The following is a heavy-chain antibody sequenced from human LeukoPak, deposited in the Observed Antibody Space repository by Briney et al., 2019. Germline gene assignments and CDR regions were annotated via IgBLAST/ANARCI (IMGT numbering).Heavy chain of an antibody. J-gene: IGHJ4*02. V-gene: IGHV3-48*03. CDR2: VSSSGRTI. CDR1: GFTFSSYE. D-gene: IGHD2-8*02. Sequence: GGSLRLSCAASGFTFSSYEMNWVRQAPGKGLEWVSYVSSSGRTIYYEDSVKGRFSISRDNAKNSLYLQMNSLRAEDTAIYFCATYRQVLLPFESWGQGTLVTVSS. CDR3: ATYRQVLLPFES.